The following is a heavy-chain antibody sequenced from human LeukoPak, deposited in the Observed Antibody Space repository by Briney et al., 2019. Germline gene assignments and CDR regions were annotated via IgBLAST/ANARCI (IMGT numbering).Heavy chain of an antibody. V-gene: IGHV4-31*03. CDR3: ARSYCSSASCHALGYFDL. CDR2: IYYSGST. Sequence: SETLSLTCSVSGCSISSGGHYWSWIRQHPGKGLEWIGCIYYSGSTYYNPSLKSRITISVDTSKNQFSLKLSSVTVADTAVYYCARSYCSSASCHALGYFDLWGRGTLVTVSS. D-gene: IGHD2-2*01. CDR1: GCSISSGGHY. J-gene: IGHJ2*01.